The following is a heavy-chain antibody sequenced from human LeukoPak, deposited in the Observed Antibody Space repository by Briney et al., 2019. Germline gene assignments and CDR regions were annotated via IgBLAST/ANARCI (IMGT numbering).Heavy chain of an antibody. J-gene: IGHJ4*02. CDR1: GGSISSYY. Sequence: SETLSLTCTVSGGSISSYYWSWIRQPAGKGQEWIGRIYTSGSTNYNPSLKSRVTMSVDTSKNQFSLKLSSVTAADTAVYYCAISGRDGNQFDYWGQGTLVTVSS. V-gene: IGHV4-4*07. D-gene: IGHD5-24*01. CDR3: AISGRDGNQFDY. CDR2: IYTSGST.